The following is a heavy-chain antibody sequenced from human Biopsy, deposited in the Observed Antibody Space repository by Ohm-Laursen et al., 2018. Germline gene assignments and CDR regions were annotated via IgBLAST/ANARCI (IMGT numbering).Heavy chain of an antibody. V-gene: IGHV3-74*01. CDR2: FNSDGSST. CDR1: GFTFSSYY. CDR3: ARGGGGNSCDWYFDL. D-gene: IGHD1-7*01. Sequence: GSLRLSCSAAGFTFSSYYMHWVRQAPGKGLVWVSRFNSDGSSTSYADSVKGRFTISRDNANNTLYLQMNSLRAEDTAVYYCARGGGGNSCDWYFDLWGRGTLVTVSS. J-gene: IGHJ2*01.